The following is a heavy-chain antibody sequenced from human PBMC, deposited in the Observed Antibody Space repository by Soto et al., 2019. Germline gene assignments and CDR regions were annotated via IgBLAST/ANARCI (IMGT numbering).Heavy chain of an antibody. J-gene: IGHJ5*02. V-gene: IGHV4-59*08. CDR1: GGSISSYY. CDR3: ANARGYCSSTSCYNWFDP. D-gene: IGHD2-2*01. CDR2: IYYSGST. Sequence: SETLSLTSTVSGGSISSYYWSWIRQPPGKGLEWIGYIYYSGSTNYNPSLKSRVTISVDTSKNQFSLKLSSVTAADTAVYYCANARGYCSSTSCYNWFDPWGQGTLVTVSS.